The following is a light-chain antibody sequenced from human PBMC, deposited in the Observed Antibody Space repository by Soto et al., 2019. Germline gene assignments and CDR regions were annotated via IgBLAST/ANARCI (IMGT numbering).Light chain of an antibody. CDR2: GAS. J-gene: IGKJ1*01. CDR1: QSVSSSY. Sequence: EIVLTQSPGTLSLSPRESATLSCRASQSVSSSYLAWYQQKPGQAPRLLIYGASNRATGIPDRFSGSGSGTDFTLTISRLEPEDFAIYYCQQYGSSPRTFGQGTKVEIK. CDR3: QQYGSSPRT. V-gene: IGKV3-20*01.